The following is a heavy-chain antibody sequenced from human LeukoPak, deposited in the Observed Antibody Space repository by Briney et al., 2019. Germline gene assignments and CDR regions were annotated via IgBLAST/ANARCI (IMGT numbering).Heavy chain of an antibody. V-gene: IGHV1-2*02. CDR1: GYTFTGYY. Sequence: GASVKVSCKASGYTFTGYYMHWVRQAPGQGLEWMGWINPNSGGTNYAQKFQGRVTMTRDTSISTASMELSRLRSDDTAVYYCARESFSRTIAGAEGGGDLNWFDPWGQGTLVTVSS. J-gene: IGHJ5*02. CDR3: ARESFSRTIAGAEGGGDLNWFDP. CDR2: INPNSGGT. D-gene: IGHD6-19*01.